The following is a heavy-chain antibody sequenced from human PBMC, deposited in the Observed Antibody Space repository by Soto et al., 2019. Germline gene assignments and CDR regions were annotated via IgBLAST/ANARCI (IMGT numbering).Heavy chain of an antibody. J-gene: IGHJ5*02. CDR1: GYTLTELS. CDR3: ATARGGWYMTRWFDP. V-gene: IGHV1-24*01. CDR2: FDPEDGET. D-gene: IGHD6-19*01. Sequence: GASVKVSCKVSGYTLTELSMHWVRQAPGKGLEWMGGFDPEDGETIYAQKFQGRVTMTEDTSTDTAYMELSSLRSEDTAVCYCATARGGWYMTRWFDPWGQGTLVTVSS.